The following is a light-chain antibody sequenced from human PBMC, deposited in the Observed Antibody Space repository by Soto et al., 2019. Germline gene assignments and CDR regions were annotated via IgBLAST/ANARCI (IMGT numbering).Light chain of an antibody. V-gene: IGLV2-14*01. CDR2: EVT. Sequence: QSSLTQPSSTSGSPGQSITISGTGSISDVGAYNFVSWYHHHPGKAPKLILYEVTTRPSGVSSRFSGSKSGNTASLTISGLQADDEADYYCSSYTSSNTHYVFGTGTRSPS. CDR1: ISDVGAYNF. CDR3: SSYTSSNTHYV. J-gene: IGLJ1*01.